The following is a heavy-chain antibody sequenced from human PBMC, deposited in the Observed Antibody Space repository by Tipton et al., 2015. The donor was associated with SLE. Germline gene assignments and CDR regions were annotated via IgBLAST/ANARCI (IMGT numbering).Heavy chain of an antibody. J-gene: IGHJ1*01. D-gene: IGHD6-13*01. Sequence: LRLSCAVYGGSFSGYYWSWIRQPPGKGLEWIGEINHSGSTNYNPSLKSRVTISVDTSKNQFSLKLSSVTAADTAVYYCARRSSAAAGPEYFQHWGQGTLVTVSS. CDR2: INHSGST. V-gene: IGHV4-34*01. CDR3: ARRSSAAAGPEYFQH. CDR1: GGSFSGYY.